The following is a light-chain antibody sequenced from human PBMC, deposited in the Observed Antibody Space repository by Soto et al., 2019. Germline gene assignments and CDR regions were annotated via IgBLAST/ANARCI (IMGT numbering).Light chain of an antibody. CDR3: QQRRNWPPEFA. Sequence: VLTQSPATLSVSPGERATLSCRASQSVGGYLAWYQQKPGQPPRLLIYDASSRATGIPARFSGSGSGTDFTLTITSLEPEDFAVYFCQQRRNWPPEFAFGPGTRVD. V-gene: IGKV3-11*01. CDR1: QSVGGY. J-gene: IGKJ3*01. CDR2: DAS.